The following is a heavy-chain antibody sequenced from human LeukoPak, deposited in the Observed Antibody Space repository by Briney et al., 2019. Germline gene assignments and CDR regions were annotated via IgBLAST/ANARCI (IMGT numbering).Heavy chain of an antibody. CDR3: ARYYDSSGYWSTPHFDY. D-gene: IGHD3-22*01. J-gene: IGHJ4*02. V-gene: IGHV4-61*01. CDR2: IQYSGST. Sequence: SETLSLTCTVPGGSISSGSYYWGWIRQPPGKGLQYIGYIQYSGSTNYKPSLKSRVTISVDTSKNQFSLKLSSVTAADTAVYYCARYYDSSGYWSTPHFDYWGQGTLVTVSS. CDR1: GGSISSGSYY.